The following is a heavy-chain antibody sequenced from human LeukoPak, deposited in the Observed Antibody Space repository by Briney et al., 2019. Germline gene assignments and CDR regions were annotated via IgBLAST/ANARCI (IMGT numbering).Heavy chain of an antibody. Sequence: SETLSLTCAVYGGSLSGYYGSWIRQSPGEGLEWIGEINYSGSTNYNPSLKSRVTISIDTSMNQFSLRLSSVTAADTAVYYCARTGRCAATWGQGNLVTVSS. D-gene: IGHD4-17*01. CDR3: ARTGRCAAT. V-gene: IGHV4-34*01. J-gene: IGHJ5*02. CDR2: INYSGST. CDR1: GGSLSGYY.